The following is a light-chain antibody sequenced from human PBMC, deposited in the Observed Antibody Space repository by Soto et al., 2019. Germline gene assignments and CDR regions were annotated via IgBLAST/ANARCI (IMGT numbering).Light chain of an antibody. Sequence: QSVLTQPPSVSGAPGQRVTISCTGSSSNIGAHYGVHWYQQLPGTAPKLLVYGNNNRPSGVPERFSGSKSGTSASLVITGLQAEDEADYYCQAYYRSLSGSVFGTGTKLTVL. V-gene: IGLV1-40*01. CDR3: QAYYRSLSGSV. J-gene: IGLJ1*01. CDR1: SSNIGAHYG. CDR2: GNN.